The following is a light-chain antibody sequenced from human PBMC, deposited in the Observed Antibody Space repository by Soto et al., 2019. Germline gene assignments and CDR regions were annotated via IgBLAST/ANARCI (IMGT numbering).Light chain of an antibody. V-gene: IGKV3-15*01. CDR1: QSVSRF. CDR2: DTS. Sequence: EVVLTQSPATLSLSPGERVTLSCRASQSVSRFLAWYQQRPGQAPRLLIYDTSTRATGVPAKLSGSGSWTEFSLTISSLQSADFAVYYCQQYDNWSPCTFGQGTKLEIK. J-gene: IGKJ2*02. CDR3: QQYDNWSPCT.